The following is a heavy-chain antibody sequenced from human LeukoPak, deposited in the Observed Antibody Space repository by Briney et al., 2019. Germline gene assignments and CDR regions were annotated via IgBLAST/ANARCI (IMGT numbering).Heavy chain of an antibody. D-gene: IGHD4/OR15-4a*01. CDR1: GFTFSSYW. CDR3: ARGGASYFGY. CDR2: INTDGSGT. V-gene: IGHV3-74*01. Sequence: GGSLRLSCAASGFTFSSYWMHWVRQAPGKGLVWVSRINTDGSGTSYADSVKGRFTISRDNAKNTLYLQMNSLRAEDTAIYYCARGGASYFGYWGQGTLVTVSS. J-gene: IGHJ4*02.